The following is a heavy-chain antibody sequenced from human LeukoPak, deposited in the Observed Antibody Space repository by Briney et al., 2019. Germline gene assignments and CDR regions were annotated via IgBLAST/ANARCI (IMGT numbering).Heavy chain of an antibody. CDR3: ARMGGYNGYYFDY. V-gene: IGHV4-59*08. Sequence: SETLSLACTVSGGSISSYYWSWIRQPPGKGLEWIGYIYYSGSTNYNPSLKSRVTISVDTSKNQFSLKLSSVTAADTAVYYCARMGGYNGYYFDYWGQGTLVTVSS. J-gene: IGHJ4*02. CDR1: GGSISSYY. D-gene: IGHD5-24*01. CDR2: IYYSGST.